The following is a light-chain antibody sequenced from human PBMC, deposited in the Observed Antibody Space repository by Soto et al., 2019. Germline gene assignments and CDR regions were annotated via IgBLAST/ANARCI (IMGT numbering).Light chain of an antibody. CDR3: QQYHSAPQT. CDR1: RTILYSPNNQNY. CDR2: WAS. Sequence: DIVMTQSPDSLAVSLGETATINCKSSRTILYSPNNQNYLAWYQQKPGQPPKLLVYWASTRESGVPDRFSGSGSGTDFTLTIDSLQAEDVAVYYCQQYHSAPQTFGQGTKVEIK. J-gene: IGKJ1*01. V-gene: IGKV4-1*01.